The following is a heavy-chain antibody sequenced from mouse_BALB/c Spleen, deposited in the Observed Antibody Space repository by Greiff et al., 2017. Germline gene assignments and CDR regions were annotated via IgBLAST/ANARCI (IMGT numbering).Heavy chain of an antibody. CDR3: ARIYYDYEGFAY. CDR2: IWWNDDK. J-gene: IGHJ3*01. CDR1: GFSLSTSGMS. D-gene: IGHD2-4*01. V-gene: IGHV8-8*01. Sequence: QVTLKVSGPGILQPSQTLSLTCSFSGFSLSTSGMSVGWIRQPSGKGLEWLAHIWWNDDKYYNPALKSRLTISKDTSNNQVFLKIASVVTADTATYYCARIYYDYEGFAYWGQGTLVTVSA.